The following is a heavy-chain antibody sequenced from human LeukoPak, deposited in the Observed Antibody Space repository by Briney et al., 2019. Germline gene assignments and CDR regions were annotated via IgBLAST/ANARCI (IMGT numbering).Heavy chain of an antibody. Sequence: GGSLRLSCAASGFNFRTYSMNWVRQAPGKGLEWVPYISGSDNTIYYADSVKGRFTMSRDNSKNSLYLQMNSLRIEDTALYYCAKDFGTGYCSSTSCWENYFDYWGQGTLVTVSS. CDR2: ISGSDNTI. CDR3: AKDFGTGYCSSTSCWENYFDY. D-gene: IGHD2-2*01. J-gene: IGHJ4*02. V-gene: IGHV3-48*04. CDR1: GFNFRTYS.